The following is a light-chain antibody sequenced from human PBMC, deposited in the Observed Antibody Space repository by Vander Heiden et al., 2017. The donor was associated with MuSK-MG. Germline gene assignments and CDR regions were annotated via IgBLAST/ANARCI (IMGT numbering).Light chain of an antibody. CDR2: DVS. V-gene: IGLV2-14*03. J-gene: IGLJ1*01. CDR3: SSYTSSSTLV. Sequence: QSALTQPASVSGSPGQSITISCTGTSRDVGGYNYVSWYQQHPGKAPKLMIYDVSTRPSGVSNRFSGSKSGNTASPTISGLQAEDEADYYCSSYTSSSTLVFGTGTKVTVL. CDR1: SRDVGGYNY.